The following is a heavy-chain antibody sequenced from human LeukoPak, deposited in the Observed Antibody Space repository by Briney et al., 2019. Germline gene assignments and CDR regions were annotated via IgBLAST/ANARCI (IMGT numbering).Heavy chain of an antibody. CDR3: ARDPLYGELDY. J-gene: IGHJ4*02. D-gene: IGHD4-17*01. V-gene: IGHV1-18*01. CDR2: ISAYNGNT. Sequence: ASEKVSCKASGYTFTSYGISWVRQAPGQGLDWMGWISAYNGNTNYAQKLQRRVTMTTDTSTSTAYMELRSLRSDDTAVYYCARDPLYGELDYWGQGTLVTVSS. CDR1: GYTFTSYG.